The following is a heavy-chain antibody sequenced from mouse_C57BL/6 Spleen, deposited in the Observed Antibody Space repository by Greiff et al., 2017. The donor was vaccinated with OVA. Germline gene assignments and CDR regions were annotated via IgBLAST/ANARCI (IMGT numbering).Heavy chain of an antibody. CDR2: IRNKANGYTT. V-gene: IGHV7-3*01. CDR3: ARFLYHSGYFDV. CDR1: GFTFTDYY. D-gene: IGHD3-1*01. Sequence: EVKLVESGGGLVQPGGSLSLSCAASGFTFTDYYMSWVRQPPGKALEWLCFIRNKANGYTTEYSASVKGRFTISRDNSQSILYLQMNALRAEDSATYYCARFLYHSGYFDVLGTGTTVTVSS. J-gene: IGHJ1*03.